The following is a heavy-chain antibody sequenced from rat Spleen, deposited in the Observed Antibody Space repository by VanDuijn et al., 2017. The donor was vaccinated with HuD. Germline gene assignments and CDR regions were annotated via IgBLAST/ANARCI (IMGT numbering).Heavy chain of an antibody. CDR2: ISPSGGTT. V-gene: IGHV5-25*01. Sequence: EVQLVESGGGLVRPGRSLKLSCAASGFTFSNYDMAWVRQAPTKGLEWVASISPSGGTTYYRDSVKGRFTISRDNAQSTLYLQMDSLRSEDTATYYCARHGYGGYSGPFAYWGQGTLVTVSS. CDR1: GFTFSNYD. J-gene: IGHJ3*01. CDR3: ARHGYGGYSGPFAY. D-gene: IGHD1-11*01.